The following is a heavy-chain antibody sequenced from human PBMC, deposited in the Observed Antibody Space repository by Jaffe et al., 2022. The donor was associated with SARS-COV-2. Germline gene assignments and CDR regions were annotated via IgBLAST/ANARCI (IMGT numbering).Heavy chain of an antibody. V-gene: IGHV3-33*03. Sequence: QEQLAESGGGVVQPGRSLRLSCAASGFTFSLYGMHWVRQAPGKGLEWVAVIWYDGAVKYYADSVKGRFTISRDNSDNMLYLQMNSLRAEDTAVYYCARTRFGESRYYFDSWGQGTLVTVSS. CDR2: IWYDGAVK. J-gene: IGHJ4*02. CDR3: ARTRFGESRYYFDS. CDR1: GFTFSLYG. D-gene: IGHD3-10*01.